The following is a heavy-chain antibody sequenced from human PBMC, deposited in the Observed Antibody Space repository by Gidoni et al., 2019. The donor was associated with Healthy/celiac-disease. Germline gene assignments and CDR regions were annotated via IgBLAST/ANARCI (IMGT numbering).Heavy chain of an antibody. CDR2: RSYDGSNK. D-gene: IGHD2-15*01. CDR3: ARDLAGGGRIGPVDY. J-gene: IGHJ4*02. CDR1: GFTFSSYA. V-gene: IGHV3-30-3*01. Sequence: QVQLVESGGGVVEPGRSLRLSCAASGFTFSSYAMHWVRQAQGKGLELVAVRSYDGSNKYYADSVKGRFTISRDNSKNTLYLQMNSLRAEDTAVYYCARDLAGGGRIGPVDYWGQGTLVTVSS.